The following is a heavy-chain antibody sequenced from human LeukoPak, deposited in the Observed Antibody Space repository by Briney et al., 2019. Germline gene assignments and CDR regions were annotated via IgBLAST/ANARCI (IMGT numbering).Heavy chain of an antibody. D-gene: IGHD2-21*01. Sequence: TETLSLTCNVSGYSISSGYYWGWIRQPPGKALEWIGTTFHSGSPNYNPSLKSRVTISIDTSKNQFSLKLSSVTAADTAFYYCARDAGGDFDYWGQGTLVTVSS. V-gene: IGHV4-38-2*02. CDR2: TFHSGSP. CDR3: ARDAGGDFDY. CDR1: GYSISSGYY. J-gene: IGHJ4*02.